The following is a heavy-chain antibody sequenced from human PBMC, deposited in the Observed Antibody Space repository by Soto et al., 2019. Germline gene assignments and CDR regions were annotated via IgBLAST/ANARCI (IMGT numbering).Heavy chain of an antibody. CDR1: GFNVSAFT. D-gene: IGHD1-26*01. Sequence: QAKLVESGGGVVQPGRSLRLSCAASGFNVSAFTMHWVRQAPGKGLEWVAVISSDGNHKYYTDSVKGRFTISRDTSTNTLYLQMNSLRAEDTAVYYCARWEQPLFDYGGQGTLVTVSS. V-gene: IGHV3-30-3*01. CDR2: ISSDGNHK. J-gene: IGHJ4*02. CDR3: ARWEQPLFDY.